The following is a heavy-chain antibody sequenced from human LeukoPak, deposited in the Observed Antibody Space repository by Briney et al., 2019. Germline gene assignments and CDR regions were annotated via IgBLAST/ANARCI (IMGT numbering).Heavy chain of an antibody. CDR2: IWYDGSEK. CDR1: GFTFSSYW. D-gene: IGHD4-17*01. V-gene: IGHV3-33*08. Sequence: RSGGSLRLSCAASGFTFSSYWMSWVRQAPGKGLEWVAVIWYDGSEKYYADSVKGRFTISRDNSKNTLYLQMNSLRAEDTAVYYCARLGDYGAFDIWGQGTMVTVSS. J-gene: IGHJ3*02. CDR3: ARLGDYGAFDI.